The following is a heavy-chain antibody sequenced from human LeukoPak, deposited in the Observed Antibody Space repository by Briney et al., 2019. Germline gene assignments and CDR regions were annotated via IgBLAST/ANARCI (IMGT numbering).Heavy chain of an antibody. V-gene: IGHV3-48*03. CDR2: ISSSSTI. D-gene: IGHD4-17*01. Sequence: GGSLRLSCAASGFTFSSYEMNWVRQAPGKGLEWVSYISSSSTIYYADSVKGRFTISRDNAKNSLYLQMNSLRAEDTAVYYCAREDYYGDPSGDYWGQGTLVTVSS. J-gene: IGHJ4*02. CDR3: AREDYYGDPSGDY. CDR1: GFTFSSYE.